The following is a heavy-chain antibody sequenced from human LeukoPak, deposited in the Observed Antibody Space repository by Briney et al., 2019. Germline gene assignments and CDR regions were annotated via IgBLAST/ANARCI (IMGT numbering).Heavy chain of an antibody. J-gene: IGHJ3*02. CDR3: AKRGGWLVLGAFDI. CDR1: GFTFSSSW. Sequence: GGSLRLSCAASGFTFSSSWMSWVRQAPGKGLEWVAFIRYDGSNKYYADSVKGRFTISRDNSKNTLYLQMNSLRAEDTAVYYCAKRGGWLVLGAFDIWGQGTMVTVSS. CDR2: IRYDGSNK. D-gene: IGHD6-19*01. V-gene: IGHV3-30*02.